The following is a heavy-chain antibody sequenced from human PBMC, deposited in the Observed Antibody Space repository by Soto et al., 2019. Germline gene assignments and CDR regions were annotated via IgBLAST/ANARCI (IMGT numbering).Heavy chain of an antibody. Sequence: GASVKVSCKASGGTFSSYAISWVRQAPGQGLEWMGGIIPIFGTANYAQKFQGRVTITADESTSTAYTELSSLRSEDTAVYYCASADSVEMATLGYWGQGTLVTVSS. CDR2: IIPIFGTA. D-gene: IGHD5-12*01. CDR3: ASADSVEMATLGY. CDR1: GGTFSSYA. J-gene: IGHJ4*02. V-gene: IGHV1-69*13.